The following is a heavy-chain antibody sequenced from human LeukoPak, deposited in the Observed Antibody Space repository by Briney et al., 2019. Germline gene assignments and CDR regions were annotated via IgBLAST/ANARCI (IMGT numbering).Heavy chain of an antibody. CDR3: VKGDRGSRWYRGDFDI. CDR2: ISSNGGST. J-gene: IGHJ3*02. Sequence: PGGSLRLSCSASGFTFSSYAMRWVRQAPGKGLEYVSAISSNGGSTYYADSVKGRFTISRDNSKNALYLQMSSLRAEDTAVYYCVKGDRGSRWYRGDFDIWGQGTMVTVSS. D-gene: IGHD6-19*01. V-gene: IGHV3-64D*09. CDR1: GFTFSSYA.